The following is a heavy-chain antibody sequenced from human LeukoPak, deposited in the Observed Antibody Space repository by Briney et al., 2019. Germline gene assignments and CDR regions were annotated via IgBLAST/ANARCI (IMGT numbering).Heavy chain of an antibody. D-gene: IGHD3-10*01. Sequence: GSSLRLSYAASGLTLDDYAMHWVRQAPGKGLEWVAGISWNSGSIGYADSVKRRFTISRDNAKNSLYLQMNSLRAEATALYYCAKDMVREPLNAFDIWGQGTMVTVSS. CDR2: ISWNSGSI. CDR1: GLTLDDYA. J-gene: IGHJ3*02. CDR3: AKDMVREPLNAFDI. V-gene: IGHV3-9*01.